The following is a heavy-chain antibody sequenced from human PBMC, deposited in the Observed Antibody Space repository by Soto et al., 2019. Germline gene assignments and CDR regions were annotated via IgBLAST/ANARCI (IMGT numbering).Heavy chain of an antibody. CDR3: ARYGRSAAGTMQPFDY. V-gene: IGHV1-3*01. D-gene: IGHD6-13*01. CDR2: INAADGDT. CDR1: GYTFNSFA. J-gene: IGHJ4*02. Sequence: QVQLVQSGAEVKEPGASVKASCKSSGYTFNSFAMHWVRQAPGQRLEWMGWINAADGDTKSSQKFQGRVTFTRDTSASTAYMQLSSLTSEDTAVYYCARYGRSAAGTMQPFDYWGQGTLVTVSS.